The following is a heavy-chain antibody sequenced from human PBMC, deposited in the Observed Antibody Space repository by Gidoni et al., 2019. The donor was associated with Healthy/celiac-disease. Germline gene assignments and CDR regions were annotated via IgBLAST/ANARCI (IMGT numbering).Heavy chain of an antibody. J-gene: IGHJ5*02. Sequence: QVQLQQWGAGLLKPSETLSLTCAVYGGSFSGYYWSWIRQPPGKGLEWIGEINHSGSTNYNPSLKSRVTISVDTSKNQFSLKLSSVTAADTAVYYCARGALLLWFGDGRRWFDPWGQGTLVTVSS. V-gene: IGHV4-34*01. D-gene: IGHD3-10*01. CDR2: INHSGST. CDR3: ARGALLLWFGDGRRWFDP. CDR1: GGSFSGYY.